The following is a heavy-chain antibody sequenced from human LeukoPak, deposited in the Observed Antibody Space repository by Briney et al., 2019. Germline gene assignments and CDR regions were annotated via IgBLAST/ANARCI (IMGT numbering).Heavy chain of an antibody. J-gene: IGHJ5*02. CDR1: GFTFSSYG. V-gene: IGHV3-21*01. CDR3: ARDRGGSYPNWFDP. CDR2: ISSSGSYI. Sequence: TGGSLRLSCAASGFTFSSYGMHWVRQAPGKGLEWVSSISSSGSYIYYADSVKGRFTISRDNAKNSLYLQMNSLRAEDTAVYYCARDRGGSYPNWFDPWGQGTLVTVSS. D-gene: IGHD1-26*01.